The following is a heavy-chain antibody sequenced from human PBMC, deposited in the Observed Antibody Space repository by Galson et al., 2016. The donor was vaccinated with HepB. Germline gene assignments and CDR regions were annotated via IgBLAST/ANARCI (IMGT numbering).Heavy chain of an antibody. Sequence: SETLSLTCAVSGVSISSSDWLSWVRQPPGQGLEWIGQIFHTGRVNYTPSLASRVTISIDTSNNHFSLRPTSVTAADTALYYCARQYWGGPSDYWGQGTLVIVSS. CDR1: GVSISSSDW. CDR3: ARQYWGGPSDY. D-gene: IGHD2/OR15-2a*01. V-gene: IGHV4-4*02. J-gene: IGHJ4*02. CDR2: IFHTGRV.